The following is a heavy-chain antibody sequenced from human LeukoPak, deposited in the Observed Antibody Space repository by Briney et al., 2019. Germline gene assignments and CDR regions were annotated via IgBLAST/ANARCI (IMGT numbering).Heavy chain of an antibody. CDR1: GGSFSGYY. J-gene: IGHJ5*02. CDR3: ARRKARRSWFDP. CDR2: INHSGST. Sequence: PSETLSLTCAVYGGSFSGYYWSWIRQPPGKGLEWIGEINHSGSTNYNPSLKGRVTISVDTSKNQFSLKLSSVTAADTAVYYCARRKARRSWFDPWGQGTLVTVSS. V-gene: IGHV4-34*01.